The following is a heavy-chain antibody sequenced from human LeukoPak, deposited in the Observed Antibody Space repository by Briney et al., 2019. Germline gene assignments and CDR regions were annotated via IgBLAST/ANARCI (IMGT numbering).Heavy chain of an antibody. CDR2: IYPGDSDT. CDR3: ARHATTVTTQSDY. Sequence: GESLKISCKGSGYSFTSYWIGWARQMPGKGLEWMGIIYPGDSDTRYSPSFQGQVTISADKSISTAYLQWSSLKASDTAMYYCARHATTVTTQSDYWGQGTLVTVSS. V-gene: IGHV5-51*01. J-gene: IGHJ4*02. CDR1: GYSFTSYW. D-gene: IGHD4-17*01.